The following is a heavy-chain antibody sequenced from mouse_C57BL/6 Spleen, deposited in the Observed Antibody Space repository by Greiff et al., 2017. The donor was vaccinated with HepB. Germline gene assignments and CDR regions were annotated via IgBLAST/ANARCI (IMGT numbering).Heavy chain of an antibody. CDR3: AFIYEGYGMDY. Sequence: EVQLQQSGAELVRPGASVKLSCTASGFNIKDYYMHWVKQRPEQGLEWIGRIDPEDGDTEYAPKFPGKATMTADTSSNTAYLQLSSLTSEDTAVYYCAFIYEGYGMDYWGQGTSVTVSS. J-gene: IGHJ4*01. D-gene: IGHD2-3*01. CDR1: GFNIKDYY. CDR2: IDPEDGDT. V-gene: IGHV14-1*01.